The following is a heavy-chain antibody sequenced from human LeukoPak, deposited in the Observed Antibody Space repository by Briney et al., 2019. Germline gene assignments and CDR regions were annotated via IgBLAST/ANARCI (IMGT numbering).Heavy chain of an antibody. CDR2: IRADGATK. D-gene: IGHD1-26*01. J-gene: IGHJ4*02. Sequence: GGSLRLSCAASGFTFGDYDMHWVRQAPGKGLEWVSLIRADGATKRYTDSVKGRFTISRDNSKDSLYLQMNSLRTEDTALYYFARDNTGSYEYWGQGTLVTVSP. CDR1: GFTFGDYD. CDR3: ARDNTGSYEY. V-gene: IGHV3-43*02.